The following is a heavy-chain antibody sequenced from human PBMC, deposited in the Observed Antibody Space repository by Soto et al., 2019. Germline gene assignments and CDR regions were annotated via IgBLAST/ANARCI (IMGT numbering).Heavy chain of an antibody. V-gene: IGHV5-51*01. D-gene: IGHD1-1*01. J-gene: IGHJ5*01. CDR3: ARLDPQQLVGWSDS. Sequence: GESLKISCKGSGYSFSSHWIVWVLHMPGKCLECIGIIYPCYSDSRWSPSFQGQFTGSADESISTAYLHCISLMVSDIAIYYYARLDPQQLVGWSDSWGQGTLVTVSS. CDR2: IYPCYSDS. CDR1: GYSFSSHW.